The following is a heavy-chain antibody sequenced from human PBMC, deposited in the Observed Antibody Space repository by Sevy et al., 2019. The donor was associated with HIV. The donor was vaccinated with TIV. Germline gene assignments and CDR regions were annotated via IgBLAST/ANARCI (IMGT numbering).Heavy chain of an antibody. CDR1: GGSVSSGSYY. CDR2: IYYSGST. Sequence: SETLSLTCTVSGGSVSSGSYYWSWIRQPPGKGLEWIGYIYYSGSTNYNPSLKSRVTISVDTSKNQFSLKLSSVTAADTAVYYYARVGIAVAGTVDYWGQGTLVTVSS. V-gene: IGHV4-61*01. D-gene: IGHD6-19*01. CDR3: ARVGIAVAGTVDY. J-gene: IGHJ4*02.